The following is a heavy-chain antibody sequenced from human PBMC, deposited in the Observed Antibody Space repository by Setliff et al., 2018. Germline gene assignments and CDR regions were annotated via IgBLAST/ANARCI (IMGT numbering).Heavy chain of an antibody. CDR2: IHPWGGSSEST. CDR3: ATRTYYDSNGYYYAIAGPFDI. J-gene: IGHJ3*02. CDR1: GGPTIGYY. Sequence: SETLSLTCAVSGGPTIGYYWTWIRQAPGKGLEWIGYIHPWGGSSESTNYSPSLKSRITISLDKSKSQFSLKLTSVTVADTAVYYCATRTYYDSNGYYYAIAGPFDIWGQGTMVTVSS. V-gene: IGHV4-59*08. D-gene: IGHD3-22*01.